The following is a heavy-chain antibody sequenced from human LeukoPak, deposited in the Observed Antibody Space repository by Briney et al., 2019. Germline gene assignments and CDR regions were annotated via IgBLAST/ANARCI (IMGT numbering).Heavy chain of an antibody. V-gene: IGHV4-59*08. CDR1: GGSISRYC. Sequence: SETLSLTCTVSGGSISRYCWSWVRQPPGKGLEWIGYIYYSGSTNYNPSLKSRVTISVDTSKNQFSLKLSSVTAADTAVYYCARHIGEFDPWGQGTLVTVSS. CDR3: ARHIGEFDP. D-gene: IGHD3-10*01. CDR2: IYYSGST. J-gene: IGHJ5*02.